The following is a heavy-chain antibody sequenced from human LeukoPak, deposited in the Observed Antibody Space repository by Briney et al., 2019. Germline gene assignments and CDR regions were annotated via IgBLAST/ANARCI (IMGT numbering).Heavy chain of an antibody. CDR1: GFTFSRYA. J-gene: IGHJ4*02. Sequence: PGGSLRLSCAVSGFTFSRYAINWVRQAPGKGLEWVSIISASGDDTKNADSVKGRFTISRDNSKNTLYLQMNSLRAEDTAVYYCAKDQGGSSSWYSKFDYWGQGTLVTVSS. CDR2: ISASGDDT. V-gene: IGHV3-23*01. D-gene: IGHD6-13*01. CDR3: AKDQGGSSSWYSKFDY.